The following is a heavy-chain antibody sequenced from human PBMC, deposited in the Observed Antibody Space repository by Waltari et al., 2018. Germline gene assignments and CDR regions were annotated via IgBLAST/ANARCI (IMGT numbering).Heavy chain of an antibody. CDR1: GVGFRSFL. V-gene: IGHV3-23*01. Sequence: EVQLLESGGGLVQPGGSLRVSCVASGVGFRSFLMSWVRQAQGKGLGWVSVIRGAGDGIVYADSVKGRFSISRDNSKNILSLQINSLRAEDTAVYYCAKTNYDFSGGDYMDVWGIGTTVTVSS. CDR2: IRGAGDGI. CDR3: AKTNYDFSGGDYMDV. J-gene: IGHJ6*03. D-gene: IGHD3-16*01.